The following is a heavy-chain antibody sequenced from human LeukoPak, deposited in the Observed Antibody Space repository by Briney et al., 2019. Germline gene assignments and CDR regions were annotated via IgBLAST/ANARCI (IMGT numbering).Heavy chain of an antibody. J-gene: IGHJ4*02. V-gene: IGHV3-33*06. CDR2: IWYDGSNK. CDR3: AKGPYGSTPWYFDY. CDR1: GFTFSSYG. D-gene: IGHD3-10*01. Sequence: GGSLRLSCAASGFTFSSYGMHWVRQAPGKGLEWVAVIWYDGSNKYYADSVKGRFTISRDNSKNTLYLQMNSLRAEDTAVYYCAKGPYGSTPWYFDYWGQGTLVTVSS.